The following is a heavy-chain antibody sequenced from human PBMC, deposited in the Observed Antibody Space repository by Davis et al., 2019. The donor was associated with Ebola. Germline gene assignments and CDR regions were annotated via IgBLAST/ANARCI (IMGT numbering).Heavy chain of an antibody. V-gene: IGHV5-51*01. CDR1: GYSFTNYW. Sequence: GESLKISCKVSGYSFTNYWIAWVRQMPGKGLEWMGIIYPVDSDTRYSPSLQGQVTISADKSISTAYLQWSSLEASDTAVYYCARRTTGDWYFDPWGRGTLVTVSS. CDR3: ARRTTGDWYFDP. J-gene: IGHJ2*01. D-gene: IGHD4-17*01. CDR2: IYPVDSDT.